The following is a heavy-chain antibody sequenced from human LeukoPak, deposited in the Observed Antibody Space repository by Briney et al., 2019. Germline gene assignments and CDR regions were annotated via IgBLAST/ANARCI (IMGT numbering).Heavy chain of an antibody. J-gene: IGHJ5*02. CDR3: ARDYDFLRSNWFDP. Sequence: GASVKVSCKASGYTFTSYGISWVRQAPGQGLEGMGWISAYNGNTNYAQKLQGRVTMTTDTSTSTAYMELRSLRSDDTAVYYCARDYDFLRSNWFDPWGQGTLVTVSS. D-gene: IGHD3-3*01. V-gene: IGHV1-18*01. CDR1: GYTFTSYG. CDR2: ISAYNGNT.